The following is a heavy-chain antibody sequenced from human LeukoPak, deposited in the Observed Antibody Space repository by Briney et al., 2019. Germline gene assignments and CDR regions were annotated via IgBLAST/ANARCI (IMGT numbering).Heavy chain of an antibody. CDR1: GGSISSYY. V-gene: IGHV4-59*08. D-gene: IGHD6-19*01. J-gene: IGHJ4*02. CDR2: IYYSGST. Sequence: SETLSLTCTVSGGSISSYYWSWIRQPPGKGLEWIGYIYYSGSTNYNPSLKSRATISVDTSKNQFSLKLSSVTAADTAVYYCARHPPPVAGTTFDYWGQGTLVTVSS. CDR3: ARHPPPVAGTTFDY.